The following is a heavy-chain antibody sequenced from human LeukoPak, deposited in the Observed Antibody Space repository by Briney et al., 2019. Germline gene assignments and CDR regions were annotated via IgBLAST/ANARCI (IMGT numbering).Heavy chain of an antibody. CDR1: GYTFTGYY. Sequence: ASVKVSCKASGYTFTGYYMHWVRQAPGQGLEWMGWINPNSGGTNYAQKFQGRVTMTGNTSIGTAYMDLSSLRSEDTAVYYCARAGIDYYYMDVWGKGTTVTVSS. CDR2: INPNSGGT. J-gene: IGHJ6*03. CDR3: ARAGIDYYYMDV. D-gene: IGHD2-15*01. V-gene: IGHV1-2*02.